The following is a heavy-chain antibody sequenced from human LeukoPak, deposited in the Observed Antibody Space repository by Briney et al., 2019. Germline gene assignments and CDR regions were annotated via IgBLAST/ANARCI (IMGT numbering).Heavy chain of an antibody. CDR2: ISYDGSNK. J-gene: IGHJ4*02. CDR1: GFTFSSHG. CDR3: AKAFKWELLRPDY. D-gene: IGHD1-26*01. V-gene: IGHV3-30*18. Sequence: GRSLRLSCAASGFTFSSHGMHWVRQAPGKGLEWVAVISYDGSNKYYADSVKGRFTISRDNSKNTLYLQMNSLRAEDTAIYYCAKAFKWELLRPDYWGQGTLVTVSS.